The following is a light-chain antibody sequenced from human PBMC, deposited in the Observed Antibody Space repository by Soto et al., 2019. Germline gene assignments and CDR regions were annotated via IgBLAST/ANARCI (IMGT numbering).Light chain of an antibody. J-gene: IGKJ4*01. V-gene: IGKV1-5*03. Sequence: DIQMTQSPSTLSAYVGDRVTITRRASQRIASAVAWYQQRPGKAPNLLIYQASSLESGVPSRFSGSASGAEFTLTFTSLQSDDFATYFCLQYYDFPFTFGGGTKVDIK. CDR2: QAS. CDR1: QRIASA. CDR3: LQYYDFPFT.